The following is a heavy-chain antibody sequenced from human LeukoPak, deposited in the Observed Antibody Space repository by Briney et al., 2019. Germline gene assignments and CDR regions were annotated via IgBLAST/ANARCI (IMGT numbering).Heavy chain of an antibody. CDR2: ISAYNGNT. CDR3: ARGGSRGSRPYYYMDV. J-gene: IGHJ6*03. V-gene: IGHV1-18*01. Sequence: ASVKVSCKASGYTFTSYGISWVRQAPGQGLEWMGWISAYNGNTNYAQKLQGRVTMTTDTSTSTAYMELSSLRSEDTAVYYCARGGSRGSRPYYYMDVWGKGTTVTVSS. D-gene: IGHD2-15*01. CDR1: GYTFTSYG.